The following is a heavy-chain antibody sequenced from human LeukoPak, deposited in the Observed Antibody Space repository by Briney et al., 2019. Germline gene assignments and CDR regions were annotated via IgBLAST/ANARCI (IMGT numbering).Heavy chain of an antibody. V-gene: IGHV4-4*07. CDR3: ARRQIRDGYNSAWWYFDL. Sequence: PSETLSLTCTVSGGSISSYYWSWIRQPAGKGLEWIGRIYTSGSTNYNPSLKSRVTMSVDTSKNQFSLKLSSVTAADTAVYYCARRQIRDGYNSAWWYFDLWGRGTLVTVSS. CDR2: IYTSGST. D-gene: IGHD1-1*01. J-gene: IGHJ2*01. CDR1: GGSISSYY.